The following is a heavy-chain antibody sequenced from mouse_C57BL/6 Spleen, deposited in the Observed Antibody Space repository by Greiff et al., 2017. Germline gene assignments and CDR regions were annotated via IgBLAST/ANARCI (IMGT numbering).Heavy chain of an antibody. J-gene: IGHJ1*03. CDR2: IDPNSGGT. V-gene: IGHV1-72*01. CDR3: ARPYYGSSYDWYFDV. Sequence: QVQLQQPGAELVKPGASVKLSCKASGYTFTSYWMHWVKQRPGRGLEWIGRIDPNSGGTKYNEKFKSKATLTVDKPSSTAYMQLSILTSEDSAVYYCARPYYGSSYDWYFDVWGTGTTVTVSS. CDR1: GYTFTSYW. D-gene: IGHD1-1*01.